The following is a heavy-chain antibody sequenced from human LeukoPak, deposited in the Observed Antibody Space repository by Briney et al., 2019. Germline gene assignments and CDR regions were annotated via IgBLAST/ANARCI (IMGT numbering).Heavy chain of an antibody. CDR3: ARAPRGSSTWYIVY. D-gene: IGHD6-13*01. CDR2: ISPYNGNT. J-gene: IGHJ4*02. Sequence: ASVKVSCKASGYTFNSYGISWVRQAPGQGLEWMGWISPYNGNTNYAQKSQGRVTMTTDTSTTTAYMELRSLGSDDTAVYYCARAPRGSSTWYIVYWGQGTLVTVSS. CDR1: GYTFNSYG. V-gene: IGHV1-18*01.